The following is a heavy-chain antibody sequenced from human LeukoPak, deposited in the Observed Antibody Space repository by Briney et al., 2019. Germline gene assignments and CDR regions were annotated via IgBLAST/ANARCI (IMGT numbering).Heavy chain of an antibody. Sequence: SETLSLTCAVSGGSFSTYYWSWIRQPPGKGLEWIGYIYYSGSTNYNPSLKSRVTISVDTSKNQFSLRLTSVTAADTAVYYCARQPVAKYSFDYWGQGALVTVSS. CDR1: GGSFSTYY. D-gene: IGHD5-12*01. CDR2: IYYSGST. CDR3: ARQPVAKYSFDY. V-gene: IGHV4-59*08. J-gene: IGHJ4*02.